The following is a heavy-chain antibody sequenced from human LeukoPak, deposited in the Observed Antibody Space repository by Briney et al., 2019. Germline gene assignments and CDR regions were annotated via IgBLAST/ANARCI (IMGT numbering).Heavy chain of an antibody. Sequence: ASVKVSCKASGYTFADYFIHWVRQAPGQRLEWMGRINPNTGGAEYAPKFQGWVTMTRDTYISTAYVEVNRLISDDTAVYYYARDLTSTSNWEFDYWAQETLVIVSS. J-gene: IGHJ4*02. CDR3: ARDLTSTSNWEFDY. D-gene: IGHD1-26*01. V-gene: IGHV1-2*04. CDR2: INPNTGGA. CDR1: GYTFADYF.